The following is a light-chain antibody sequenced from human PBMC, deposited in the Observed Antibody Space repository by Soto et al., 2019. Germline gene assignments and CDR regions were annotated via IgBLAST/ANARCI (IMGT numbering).Light chain of an antibody. J-gene: IGKJ4*01. V-gene: IGKV3-11*01. CDR2: DTS. CDR3: QQRSTWPS. CDR1: QSIGTA. Sequence: EIVLTQSPATLSLSPGERATLSCRASQSIGTALVWYQQMPGQAPRLLIYDTSNRATGIPARFSGSGSGTGFTLTISSLEPEDFAVYYCQQRSTWPSFGGGTKVEIK.